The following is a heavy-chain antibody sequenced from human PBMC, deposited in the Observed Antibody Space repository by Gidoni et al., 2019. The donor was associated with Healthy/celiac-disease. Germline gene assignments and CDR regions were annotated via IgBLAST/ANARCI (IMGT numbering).Heavy chain of an antibody. CDR3: AKEGY. Sequence: EVQLVESGGGLVRPGRSLRLSCAASGFTFDDYAMHWVRQAPGKGLEWVSGISWNSGSIGYADSVKGRFTISRDNAKNSLYLQMNSLRAEDTALYYCAKEGYWGQGTLVTVSS. V-gene: IGHV3-9*01. CDR1: GFTFDDYA. J-gene: IGHJ4*02. CDR2: ISWNSGSI.